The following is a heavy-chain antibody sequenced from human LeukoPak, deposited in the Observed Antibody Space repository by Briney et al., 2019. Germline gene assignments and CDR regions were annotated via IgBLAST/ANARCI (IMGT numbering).Heavy chain of an antibody. J-gene: IGHJ4*02. CDR2: IYYSGST. D-gene: IGHD2-2*02. Sequence: SETLSLTCTVSGGSISSSSYYWGWIRQPPGTGLEWLGSIYYSGSTYYNPSLKSRVTISVDTSKNQFSLKLSSVTAADTAVYYCARLVDRKINIVVVPAAIGIFDYWGQGTLVTVSS. V-gene: IGHV4-39*01. CDR3: ARLVDRKINIVVVPAAIGIFDY. CDR1: GGSISSSSYY.